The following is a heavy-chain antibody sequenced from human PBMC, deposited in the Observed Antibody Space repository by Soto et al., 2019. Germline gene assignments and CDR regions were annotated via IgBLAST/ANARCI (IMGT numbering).Heavy chain of an antibody. Sequence: QVQLVQSGAEVKKPGSSVKVSCKASGGTFSSYAITWVRQSPGQGLEWMGRIIPILGIANYAQKFQGRVTITADKSTRTAYMELRSLRSEDTAVYYCARESPSPTVPTLYNWFDPWGQGTLVTVSS. V-gene: IGHV1-69*04. CDR3: ARESPSPTVPTLYNWFDP. J-gene: IGHJ5*02. CDR2: IIPILGIA. D-gene: IGHD4-17*01. CDR1: GGTFSSYA.